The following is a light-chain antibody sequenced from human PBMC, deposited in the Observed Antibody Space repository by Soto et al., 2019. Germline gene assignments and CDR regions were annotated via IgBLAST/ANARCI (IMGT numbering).Light chain of an antibody. CDR3: QQYGGSPQT. Sequence: EIVLTQSPGTLSLSPGDRATLSCRASQSIDSSYLAWYQQKPGQAPRLLIYGASSRATGIPDRFSGSGSGTDFTLTISRLEPEDAAVYYCQQYGGSPQTFGQGTKVDIK. CDR1: QSIDSSY. CDR2: GAS. J-gene: IGKJ1*01. V-gene: IGKV3-20*01.